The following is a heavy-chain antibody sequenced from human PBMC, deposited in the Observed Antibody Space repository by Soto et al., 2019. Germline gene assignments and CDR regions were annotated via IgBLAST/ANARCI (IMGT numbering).Heavy chain of an antibody. D-gene: IGHD2-8*01. CDR1: GGSISSSCYY. CDR2: IYYSGRT. J-gene: IGHJ4*02. CDR3: ARDSNGFNVLSQ. Sequence: SETLSLTCTVSGGSISSSCYYWTWIRQHPGRGLEWIGYIYYSGRTYYNPSLKSRVTISVDTSKDQFSLKLSSVTAADTAVYYCARDSNGFNVLSQWGQGILVTVSS. V-gene: IGHV4-31*03.